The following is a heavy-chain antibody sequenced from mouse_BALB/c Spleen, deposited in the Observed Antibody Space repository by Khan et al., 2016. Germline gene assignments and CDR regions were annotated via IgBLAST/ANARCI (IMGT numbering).Heavy chain of an antibody. D-gene: IGHD2-4*01. Sequence: VQLKQSGPELVKPGASVKISCKASGYSFTGYFINWVMQSHGKSLEWIGRINPYNGDTFYNQKFKGKATLTVDKSSRKAHMELRSLASEDSAFYYCAIGFYDDDGFAYWGQGTLVPVSA. CDR3: AIGFYDDDGFAY. V-gene: IGHV1-20*02. J-gene: IGHJ3*01. CDR2: INPYNGDT. CDR1: GYSFTGYF.